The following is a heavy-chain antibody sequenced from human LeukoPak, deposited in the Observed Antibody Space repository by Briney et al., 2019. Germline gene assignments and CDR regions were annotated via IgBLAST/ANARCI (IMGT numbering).Heavy chain of an antibody. Sequence: GRSLRLSCAASGFTLDDYAMHWVRQAPGKGLEWVSGISWNSGSIGYADSVKGRFTISRDNAKNSLYLQMNSLRAEDTALYYCAKDTEMATTITGGAFDIWGQGTMVTVSS. J-gene: IGHJ3*02. CDR2: ISWNSGSI. D-gene: IGHD5-24*01. CDR3: AKDTEMATTITGGAFDI. CDR1: GFTLDDYA. V-gene: IGHV3-9*01.